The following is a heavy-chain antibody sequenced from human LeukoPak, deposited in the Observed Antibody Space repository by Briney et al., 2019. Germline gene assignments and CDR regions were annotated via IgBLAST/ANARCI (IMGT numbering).Heavy chain of an antibody. CDR3: ARGLRGSTLCYFDY. CDR2: IYYSGST. V-gene: IGHV4-31*03. CDR1: GGSISSGGYY. Sequence: SQTLSLTCTVSGGSISSGGYYWSWIRQHPGKGLEWIGYIYYSGSTYYNPSLKSRVTISVDTSKNQFSLKLSSVTAADTAVYYCARGLRGSTLCYFDYWGQGTLVTVSS. J-gene: IGHJ4*02. D-gene: IGHD3-16*01.